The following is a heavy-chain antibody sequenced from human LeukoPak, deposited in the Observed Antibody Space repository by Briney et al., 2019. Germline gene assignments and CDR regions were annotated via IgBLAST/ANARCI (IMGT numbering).Heavy chain of an antibody. V-gene: IGHV4-59*01. CDR3: ARDGVVVDKGGMDV. Sequence: PSETLSLTCGVSGGSMSYYYWSWIRQAPGMGLEWIGYIHYSGSTTYNPSLKSRVIMSVDTSKNEFSLKLRSVTAADTAVYFCARDGVVVDKGGMDVWGQGTTVIVSS. CDR1: GGSMSYYY. J-gene: IGHJ6*02. CDR2: IHYSGST. D-gene: IGHD2-15*01.